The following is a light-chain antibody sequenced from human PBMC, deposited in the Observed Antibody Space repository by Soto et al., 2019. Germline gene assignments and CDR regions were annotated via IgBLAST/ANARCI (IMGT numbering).Light chain of an antibody. CDR2: GNT. CDR3: QSYDSSLSGSV. J-gene: IGLJ3*02. CDR1: SSNIGTGYD. V-gene: IGLV1-40*01. Sequence: QSVLTQPPSVSGAPGQRGTISCTGSSSNIGTGYDVHWYQQLPGTAPKLLIYGNTNRPSGVPDRFSGSKSGTSASLAITGLQADDEADYYCQSYDSSLSGSVFGGGTKLTVL.